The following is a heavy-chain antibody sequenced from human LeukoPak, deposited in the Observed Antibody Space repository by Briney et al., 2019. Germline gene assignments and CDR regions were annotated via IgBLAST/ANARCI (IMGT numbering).Heavy chain of an antibody. Sequence: ASVKVSCKASGYTFTGYYMHWVRQGPGQGLEWMGWINPNSGGTNYAQKFQGRVTMTRDTSISTAYMELSRLGSDDTAVYYCARVGAYCSGGSCYLDYWGQGTLVTVSS. J-gene: IGHJ4*02. D-gene: IGHD2-15*01. CDR1: GYTFTGYY. CDR2: INPNSGGT. CDR3: ARVGAYCSGGSCYLDY. V-gene: IGHV1-2*02.